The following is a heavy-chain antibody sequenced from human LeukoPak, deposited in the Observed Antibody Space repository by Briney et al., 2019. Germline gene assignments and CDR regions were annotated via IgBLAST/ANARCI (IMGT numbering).Heavy chain of an antibody. V-gene: IGHV4-59*01. Sequence: SETLSLTCTVSGGSISSYYWSWIRQPPGKGLEWIGYIYYSGSTNYNPSLKGRVTISVDTSKNQFSLKLSSVTAADTAVYYCARLRWLQLGYFDYWGQGTLVTVSS. D-gene: IGHD5-24*01. CDR3: ARLRWLQLGYFDY. CDR1: GGSISSYY. J-gene: IGHJ4*02. CDR2: IYYSGST.